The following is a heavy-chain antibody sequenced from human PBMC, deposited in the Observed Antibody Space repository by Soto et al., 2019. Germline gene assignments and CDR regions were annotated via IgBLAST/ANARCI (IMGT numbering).Heavy chain of an antibody. CDR1: GVTFSDYY. D-gene: IGHD2-2*01. J-gene: IGHJ4*02. Sequence: GGSLRISCAACGVTFSDYYMSWIRQAPGKGLEWVSYISSSGSTIYYADSVKGRFTISRDNAKNSLYLQMNSLRAEDTAVYYCARALGVPSCNDYWGQGTLVTVSS. CDR3: ARALGVPSCNDY. V-gene: IGHV3-11*01. CDR2: ISSSGSTI.